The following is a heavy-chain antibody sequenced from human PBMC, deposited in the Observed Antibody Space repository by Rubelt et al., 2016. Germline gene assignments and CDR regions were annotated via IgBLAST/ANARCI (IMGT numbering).Heavy chain of an antibody. V-gene: IGHV3-23*01. J-gene: IGHJ6*02. Sequence: GKGLEWVSAISGSGGSTYYADSVKGRFTISRDNSKNTLYLQMNSLRAEDTAVYYCAKDRGPADYYYYYGMDVWGQGTTVTVSS. CDR2: ISGSGGST. D-gene: IGHD2-2*01. CDR3: AKDRGPADYYYYYGMDV.